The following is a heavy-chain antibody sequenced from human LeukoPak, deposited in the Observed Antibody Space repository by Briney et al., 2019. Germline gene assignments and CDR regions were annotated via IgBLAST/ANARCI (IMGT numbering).Heavy chain of an antibody. Sequence: HPGGSLRLSCVASGFTFSTYNMNWIRQAPGKGPEWVSYINSRSNIIYYADSVKGRFTISRDNAKNSLYLQMNSLRVEDTALYYCARDSGIAAANDHWGQGTLVTVSS. D-gene: IGHD6-13*01. CDR3: ARDSGIAAANDH. CDR2: INSRSNII. J-gene: IGHJ5*02. V-gene: IGHV3-48*01. CDR1: GFTFSTYN.